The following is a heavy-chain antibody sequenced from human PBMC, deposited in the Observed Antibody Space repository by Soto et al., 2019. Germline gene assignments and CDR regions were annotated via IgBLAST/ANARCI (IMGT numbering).Heavy chain of an antibody. CDR3: ARVNGWGIQIWCDY. CDR1: GGSISSGGYS. V-gene: IGHV4-30-2*01. CDR2: IYHSGST. D-gene: IGHD5-18*01. J-gene: IGHJ4*02. Sequence: QLQLQESGSGLVKPSQTLSLTCAVSGGSISSGGYSWSWIRQPPGKGLEWIGYIYHSGSTYYNPSLKSGVTISVDRSKIECSLKLRSVPAADTAGYYCARVNGWGIQIWCDYCGQGTLVPVSS.